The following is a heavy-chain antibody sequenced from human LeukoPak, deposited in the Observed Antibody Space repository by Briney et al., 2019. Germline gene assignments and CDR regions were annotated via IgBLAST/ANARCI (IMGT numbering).Heavy chain of an antibody. J-gene: IGHJ4*02. Sequence: GGSLRLSRAASGFTFSSYTMSWVRQAPGKGLEWVSAISGSGGSTYYADSVKGRFTISRDNSKNTLYLQMNSLRAEDTAVYYCAKGGVWTAMIDYWGQGTLVTVSS. CDR1: GFTFSSYT. V-gene: IGHV3-23*01. CDR3: AKGGVWTAMIDY. CDR2: ISGSGGST. D-gene: IGHD5-18*01.